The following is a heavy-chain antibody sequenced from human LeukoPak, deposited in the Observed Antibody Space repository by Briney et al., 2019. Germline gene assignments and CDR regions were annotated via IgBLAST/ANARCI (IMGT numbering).Heavy chain of an antibody. V-gene: IGHV3-30*04. Sequence: GRSLRLSCAASGFTFSSYAMHWVRQAPGKGLGWVAVISYDGSNKYYADSVKGRFTISRDNSKNTLYLQMNSLRAEDTAVYHCAKEQRGYTGYAVGSWFDPWGQGTLVTVSS. CDR3: AKEQRGYTGYAVGSWFDP. CDR2: ISYDGSNK. J-gene: IGHJ5*02. CDR1: GFTFSSYA. D-gene: IGHD5-12*01.